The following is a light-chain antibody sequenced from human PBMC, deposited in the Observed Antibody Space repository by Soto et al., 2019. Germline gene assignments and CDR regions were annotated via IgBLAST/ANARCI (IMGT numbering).Light chain of an antibody. CDR3: QRYNTWPLT. J-gene: IGKJ4*01. Sequence: EIVLTQSPAALSVSPGERVTLSRRASQGIGDTLAWYQQKPGQTPRLLIYDSSTRAIGIPIRFSGSRSGTEFILTINGLQFEDFAVYYCQRYNTWPLTFGGGTKVEIK. CDR1: QGIGDT. CDR2: DSS. V-gene: IGKV3-15*01.